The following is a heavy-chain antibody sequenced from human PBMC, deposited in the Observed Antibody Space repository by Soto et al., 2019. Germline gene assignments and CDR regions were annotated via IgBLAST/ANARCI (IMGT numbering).Heavy chain of an antibody. V-gene: IGHV1-3*01. D-gene: IGHD3-10*01. CDR2: INAGNGNT. CDR3: AREAPYLGSGIYGDGMDV. CDR1: GYTFTTYA. J-gene: IGHJ6*02. Sequence: QVQLVQSGAEVKKPGASVKVSCKASGYTFTTYAINWVRQAPGQRLEWMGWINAGNGNTKFSQKFQGRVTITMDTSASTAYMELSSLRSEDTAVYYCAREAPYLGSGIYGDGMDVWGQGTTVTVSS.